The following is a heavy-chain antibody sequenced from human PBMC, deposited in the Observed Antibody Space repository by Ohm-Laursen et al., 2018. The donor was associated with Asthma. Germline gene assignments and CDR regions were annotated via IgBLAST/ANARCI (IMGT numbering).Heavy chain of an antibody. CDR3: ARDVMEWYLPAFDF. J-gene: IGHJ4*02. Sequence: SLRLSCSATGFTFRSYAMHWVRQAPGKGLEWVAVGGSYYDGGLKYYADSVNGRFTVSRDDSKNTLYLQMNSLRPDDTAVYYCARDVMEWYLPAFDFWGEGTLVTVSS. CDR2: GGSYYDGGLK. D-gene: IGHD3-3*01. V-gene: IGHV3-30-3*01. CDR1: GFTFRSYA.